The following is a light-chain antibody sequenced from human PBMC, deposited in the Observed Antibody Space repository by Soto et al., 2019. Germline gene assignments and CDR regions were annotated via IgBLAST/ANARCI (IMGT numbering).Light chain of an antibody. CDR1: QSVSSY. J-gene: IGKJ1*01. CDR3: QQRSNWPPK. V-gene: IGKV3-11*01. CDR2: DAS. Sequence: EIVLTQSPATLSFSPGDRDTLSFRASQSVSSYLAWYQQKPGQAPRLLIYDASNRATGIPARFSGSGSGTDFTLTISSLEPEDFAVYYCQQRSNWPPKFGQGTKVDIK.